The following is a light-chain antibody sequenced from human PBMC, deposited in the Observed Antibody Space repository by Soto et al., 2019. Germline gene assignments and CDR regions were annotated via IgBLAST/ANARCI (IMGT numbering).Light chain of an antibody. CDR3: QQYNNWPPWT. CDR2: DAS. J-gene: IGKJ1*01. CDR1: QSVSNN. Sequence: EIVLTPSPGTLSLSPGERATLSCRASQSVSNNYLAWYQQKPGQAPRLLIYDASNRATGIPARFSGSGSGTEFTLTISSLQSEDFAVYYCQQYNNWPPWTFGQGTKVDIK. V-gene: IGKV3D-15*01.